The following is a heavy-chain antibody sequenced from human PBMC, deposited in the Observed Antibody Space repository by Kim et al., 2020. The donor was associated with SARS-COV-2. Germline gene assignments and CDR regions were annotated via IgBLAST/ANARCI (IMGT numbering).Heavy chain of an antibody. D-gene: IGHD3-22*01. V-gene: IGHV3-30*04. CDR1: GFTFSSYA. J-gene: IGHJ6*02. CDR3: ARDSSAQENYYDSSGYYYPYGMDV. CDR2: ISYDGSNK. Sequence: GGSLRLSCAASGFTFSSYAMHWVRQAPGKGLEWVAVISYDGSNKYYADSVKGRFTISRDNSKNTLYLQMNSLRAEDTAVYYCARDSSAQENYYDSSGYYYPYGMDVWGQGTTVTVSS.